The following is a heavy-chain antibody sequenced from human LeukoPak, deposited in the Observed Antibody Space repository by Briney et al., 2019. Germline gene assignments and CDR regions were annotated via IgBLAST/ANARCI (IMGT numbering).Heavy chain of an antibody. D-gene: IGHD6-25*01. V-gene: IGHV1-8*03. Sequence: ASVKFSCKASGYTFTNYHINWVRQATGQGLEWMGWMNPNSGDRGYAQKFQGRVTISGDTSISTSYMELGSLRSDDTAVYFCARTTSFTASGYDYWGQGTLVTVSS. J-gene: IGHJ4*02. CDR3: ARTTSFTASGYDY. CDR2: MNPNSGDR. CDR1: GYTFTNYH.